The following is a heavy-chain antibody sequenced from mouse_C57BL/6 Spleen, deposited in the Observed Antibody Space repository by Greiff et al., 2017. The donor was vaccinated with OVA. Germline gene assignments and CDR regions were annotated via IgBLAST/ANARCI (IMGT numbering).Heavy chain of an antibody. J-gene: IGHJ1*03. CDR3: ATLITTVVATYYWYFDV. CDR1: GYTFTSYW. D-gene: IGHD1-1*01. Sequence: QVQLQQPGAELVKPGASVKLSCKASGYTFTSYWMHWVKQRPGQGLEWIGMIHPNSGSTNYNEKFKSKATLTVDKSSSTAYMQLSSLTSEDSAVYYCATLITTVVATYYWYFDVWGTGTTVTVSS. V-gene: IGHV1-64*01. CDR2: IHPNSGST.